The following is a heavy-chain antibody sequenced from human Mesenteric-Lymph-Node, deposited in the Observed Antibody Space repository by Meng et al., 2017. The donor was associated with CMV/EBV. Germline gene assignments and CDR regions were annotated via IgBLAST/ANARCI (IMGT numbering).Heavy chain of an antibody. V-gene: IGHV4-61*01. CDR1: GASVISGSYS. Sequence: GSLRLSCTVSGASVISGSYSWSWIRQPPGKGLEWIGYIYYSGSTNYNPSLKSRVTMSVDTSRNQFSLMVSSVTAADTAIYYCARLKGSCTSTICYNVYGLDYWGQGTLVTVSS. J-gene: IGHJ4*02. CDR3: ARLKGSCTSTICYNVYGLDY. D-gene: IGHD2-2*01. CDR2: IYYSGST.